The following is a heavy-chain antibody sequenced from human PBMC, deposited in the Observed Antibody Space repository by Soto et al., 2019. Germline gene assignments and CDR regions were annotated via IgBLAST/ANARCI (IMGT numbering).Heavy chain of an antibody. V-gene: IGHV6-1*01. D-gene: IGHD2-2*01. J-gene: IGHJ5*02. CDR3: ARGWRNCTTSSCYYWFDP. CDR2: TYYRSKWYN. Sequence: SQTLSLTCAISGDSVSSNSAAWNWIRQSPSRGLEWLGRTYYRSKWYNDYAVSVKSRIAINPDTSKNQFSLQLNSVTPEDTAVYYCARGWRNCTTSSCYYWFDPWGKGTLVTVSS. CDR1: GDSVSSNSAA.